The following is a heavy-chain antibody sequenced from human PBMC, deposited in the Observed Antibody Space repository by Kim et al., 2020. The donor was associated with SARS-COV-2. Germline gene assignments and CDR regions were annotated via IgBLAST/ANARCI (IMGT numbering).Heavy chain of an antibody. J-gene: IGHJ6*02. Sequence: ASVKVSCKASGYTFTSYGISWVRQAPGQGLEWMGWISAYNGNTNYAQKLQGRVTMTTDTSTSTAYMELRSLRSDDTAVYYCARDRRYSYGVYYYYGMDVWGQGTTVTVSS. CDR2: ISAYNGNT. V-gene: IGHV1-18*01. CDR1: GYTFTSYG. CDR3: ARDRRYSYGVYYYYGMDV. D-gene: IGHD5-18*01.